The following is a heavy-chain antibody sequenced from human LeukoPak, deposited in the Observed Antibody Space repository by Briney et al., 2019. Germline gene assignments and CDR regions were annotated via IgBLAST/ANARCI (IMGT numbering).Heavy chain of an antibody. J-gene: IGHJ4*02. Sequence: ASVKVSCNASGGTFSSYAISWVRQAPGQGLEWMGGIIPIFGTANYAQKFQGRVTITADESTCTAYMELSSLRSEDTAVYYCARNYGDYRSPADYWGQGTLVTVSS. D-gene: IGHD4-17*01. CDR2: IIPIFGTA. V-gene: IGHV1-69*13. CDR1: GGTFSSYA. CDR3: ARNYGDYRSPADY.